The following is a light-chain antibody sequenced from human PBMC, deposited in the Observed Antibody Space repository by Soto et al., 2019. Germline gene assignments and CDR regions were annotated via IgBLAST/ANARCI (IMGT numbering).Light chain of an antibody. CDR2: GDS. V-gene: IGKV1D-13*01. J-gene: IGKJ2*01. CDR1: QAINSA. Sequence: AIQLTQSPSSLSASVGDRVTITCRASQAINSALAWYQQKPSEPPKLLVFGDSILESGVPSRFSGSGSGTVFTLTISNLQPEDFATYFWQHFYNYPYTFGQGTKLEI. CDR3: QHFYNYPYT.